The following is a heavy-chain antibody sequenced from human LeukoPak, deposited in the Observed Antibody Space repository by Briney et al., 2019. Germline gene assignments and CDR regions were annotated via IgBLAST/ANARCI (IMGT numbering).Heavy chain of an antibody. J-gene: IGHJ1*01. CDR1: GFTFSNYA. CDR3: AKDPYHYDGSGYYYEYFLH. Sequence: GGSLRLSCAASGFTFSNYAMNWVRQAPGKGLEWVSTITDSGGRTFYADSLKGRFTISRDNSKKMLYLQMNSLRAEDTAVYYCAKDPYHYDGSGYYYEYFLHWGQGTLVTVSS. D-gene: IGHD3-22*01. CDR2: ITDSGGRT. V-gene: IGHV3-23*01.